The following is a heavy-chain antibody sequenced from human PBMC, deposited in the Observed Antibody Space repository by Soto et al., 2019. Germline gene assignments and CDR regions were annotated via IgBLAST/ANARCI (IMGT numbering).Heavy chain of an antibody. CDR3: ARGGYSSGWYFGFSDRMEYYYYYMDV. J-gene: IGHJ6*03. CDR1: GGSFSGYY. Sequence: SETLSLTCAVYGGSFSGYYWSWIRQPPGKGLEWIGEINHSGSTNYNPSLKSRVTISVDTSKNQFSLKLSSVTAADTAVYYCARGGYSSGWYFGFSDRMEYYYYYMDVWGKGTTVTVSS. V-gene: IGHV4-34*01. D-gene: IGHD6-19*01. CDR2: INHSGST.